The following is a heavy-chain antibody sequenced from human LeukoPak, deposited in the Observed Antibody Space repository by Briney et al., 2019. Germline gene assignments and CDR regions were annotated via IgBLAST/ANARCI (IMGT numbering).Heavy chain of an antibody. CDR2: IYYSGST. D-gene: IGHD4-17*01. V-gene: IGHV4-59*01. CDR1: GGSFSGYY. CDR3: ARADDYGDYYFGY. J-gene: IGHJ4*02. Sequence: PSETLSLTCAVYGGSFSGYYWSWIRQPPGKGLEWIGYIYYSGSTNYNPSLKSRVTISVDTSKNQFSLKLSSVTAADTAVYYCARADDYGDYYFGYWGQGTLVTVSS.